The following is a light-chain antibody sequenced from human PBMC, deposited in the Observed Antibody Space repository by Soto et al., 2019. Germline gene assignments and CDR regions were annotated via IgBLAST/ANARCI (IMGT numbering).Light chain of an antibody. Sequence: EIVMTQSPATLSVSPGERATLSCRASQSVSSNLAWFQQKPGQAPRLLIYGASTRDTGIPDRFSGSGSGTDFTLTISSLQPEDFAVYYCQQRSNWPRTFGQGTKVDIK. CDR2: GAS. CDR3: QQRSNWPRT. J-gene: IGKJ1*01. CDR1: QSVSSN. V-gene: IGKV3D-15*01.